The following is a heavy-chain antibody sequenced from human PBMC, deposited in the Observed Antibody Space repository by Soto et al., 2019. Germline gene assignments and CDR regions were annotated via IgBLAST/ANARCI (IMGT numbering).Heavy chain of an antibody. V-gene: IGHV1-18*01. CDR2: ISPASGVT. CDR3: AREMWTRSGPQNFFAY. J-gene: IGHJ4*02. Sequence: QVQLVQSEGEVKQPGASVKVSCKASGYTFTTYGLCWVRQVPGQGLEWMGYISPASGVTTYAQSLQGRVTMTTDTSTGTVYMELRSLRSDDTAIYYCAREMWTRSGPQNFFAYWGQGALVTVSS. CDR1: GYTFTTYG. D-gene: IGHD6-25*01.